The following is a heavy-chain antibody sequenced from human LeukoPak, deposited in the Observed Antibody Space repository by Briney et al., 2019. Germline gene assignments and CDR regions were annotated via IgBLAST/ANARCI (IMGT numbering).Heavy chain of an antibody. CDR3: ARSGVGSSIFGVVIDASYFDY. CDR2: IYPGDSDT. CDR1: GYSFTSYR. V-gene: IGHV5-51*01. D-gene: IGHD3-3*01. Sequence: GESLKISCKGSGYSFTSYRIGWVRQMPGKGLEWMGIIYPGDSDTRYNPSFQGQVTISADKSISTAYLQWSSLKASDTAMYYCARSGVGSSIFGVVIDASYFDYWGQGTLVTVSS. J-gene: IGHJ4*02.